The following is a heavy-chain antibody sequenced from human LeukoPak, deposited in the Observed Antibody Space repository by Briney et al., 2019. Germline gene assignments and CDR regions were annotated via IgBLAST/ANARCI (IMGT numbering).Heavy chain of an antibody. D-gene: IGHD1-26*01. CDR3: ARGSGSYYVDY. Sequence: GGSLRLSCAASGFRFNSYGMTWVRLAPGKGLEWVSAISAGGDRTYYADAVKGRFTISRDNAKNSLYLQMNSLRAEDTAVYYCARGSGSYYVDYWGQGTLVTVSS. CDR1: GFRFNSYG. CDR2: ISAGGDRT. V-gene: IGHV3-23*01. J-gene: IGHJ4*02.